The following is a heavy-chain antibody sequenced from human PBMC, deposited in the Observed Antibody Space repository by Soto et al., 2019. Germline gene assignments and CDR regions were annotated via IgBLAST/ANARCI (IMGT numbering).Heavy chain of an antibody. Sequence: PGGSLRLSWAASGFTFSSYGMHWVRQAPGKGLEWVAVISYDGSNKYYADSVKGRFTISRDNSKNTLYLQMNSLRAEDTAVYYCAKTPAAYDLGRYYFDYWGQGTLVTVSS. V-gene: IGHV3-30*18. D-gene: IGHD3-3*01. J-gene: IGHJ4*02. CDR1: GFTFSSYG. CDR2: ISYDGSNK. CDR3: AKTPAAYDLGRYYFDY.